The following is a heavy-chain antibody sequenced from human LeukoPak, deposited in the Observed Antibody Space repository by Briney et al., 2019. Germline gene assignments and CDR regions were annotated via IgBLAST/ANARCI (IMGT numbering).Heavy chain of an antibody. Sequence: ASVKVSCKASGYTFTGYYMHWVRQAPGQGLEWMGWINPNSGGTNYAQKFQGRVTMTRDTSISTAYMELSRLRSDDTAVYYCARTVRVGATQYFDYWGQGTLVTVSS. D-gene: IGHD1-26*01. J-gene: IGHJ4*02. V-gene: IGHV1-2*02. CDR1: GYTFTGYY. CDR3: ARTVRVGATQYFDY. CDR2: INPNSGGT.